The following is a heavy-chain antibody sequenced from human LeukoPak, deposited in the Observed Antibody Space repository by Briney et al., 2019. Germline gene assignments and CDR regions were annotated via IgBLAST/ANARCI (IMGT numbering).Heavy chain of an antibody. CDR2: IRGSGGPT. CDR1: GFTLSSHA. CDR3: AKGIDFLRPVYFDF. D-gene: IGHD3-3*01. J-gene: IGHJ4*02. Sequence: PGGSLRLSRVPSGFTLSSHAMNCVPHAPEKGLECGSSIRGSGGPTFYAPSVKGRFTISRDNSPTTVHLEMNSLRAEDRAVFYCAKGIDFLRPVYFDFWGEGSLVTVSS. V-gene: IGHV3-23*01.